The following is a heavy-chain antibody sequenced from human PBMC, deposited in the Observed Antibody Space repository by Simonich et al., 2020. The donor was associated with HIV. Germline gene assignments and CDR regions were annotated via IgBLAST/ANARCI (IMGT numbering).Heavy chain of an antibody. CDR1: GYSFTSYW. D-gene: IGHD7-27*01. V-gene: IGHV5-51*01. Sequence: EVQLVQSGAEVKKPGESLQISCKGSGYSFTSYWIVWVRQMPGKGLEWVGIIYPGESDTKHSPSFQGQVTISADKYISTAYLQWSSLKASDTAMYYCAKSNGNWFDPWGRGTLVTVSS. J-gene: IGHJ5*02. CDR3: AKSNGNWFDP. CDR2: IYPGESDT.